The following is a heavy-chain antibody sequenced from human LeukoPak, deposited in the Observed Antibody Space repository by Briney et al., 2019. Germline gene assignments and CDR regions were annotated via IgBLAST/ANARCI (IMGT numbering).Heavy chain of an antibody. D-gene: IGHD2-2*01. CDR1: GYTFTTYW. V-gene: IGHV5-51*01. CDR3: ARHVSSSRVAYDV. J-gene: IGHJ3*01. CDR2: RNPADSDT. Sequence: GESLKISRKGSGYTFTTYWIGWVRQMPGKGLEWIGLRNPADSDTRYSPSFQGQVTISVDKSISTAYLEWSSLKASDTAMYYCARHVSSSRVAYDVWGQGTMVTVSS.